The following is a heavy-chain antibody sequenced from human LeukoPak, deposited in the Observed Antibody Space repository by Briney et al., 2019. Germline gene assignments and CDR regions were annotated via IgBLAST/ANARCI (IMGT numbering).Heavy chain of an antibody. CDR2: ISYDGSNK. D-gene: IGHD1-7*01. J-gene: IGHJ4*02. CDR3: AKGGLELRANTGDY. Sequence: GGSLRLSCAASGFTFSSYGMHWVRQAPGKGLEWVAVISYDGSNKYYADSVKGRFTISRDNSKSTLYLQMNSLRAEDTAVYYCAKGGLELRANTGDYWGQGTLVTGSS. V-gene: IGHV3-30*18. CDR1: GFTFSSYG.